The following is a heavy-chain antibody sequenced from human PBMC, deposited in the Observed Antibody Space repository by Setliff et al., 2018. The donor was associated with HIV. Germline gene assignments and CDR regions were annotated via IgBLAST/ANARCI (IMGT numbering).Heavy chain of an antibody. J-gene: IGHJ4*02. D-gene: IGHD2-2*03. CDR1: GASISTSTYY. CDR3: ATLGYCGSTRCPDY. CDR2: INRGGTT. V-gene: IGHV4-39*07. Sequence: KPSETLSLTCTVSGASISTSTYYWGWIRQPPGKGLEWIASINRGGTTNYNQSLQGRATILVDTSKNQFSLKMISLSAADSAMYYCATLGYCGSTRCPDYWGQGAQVTVSS.